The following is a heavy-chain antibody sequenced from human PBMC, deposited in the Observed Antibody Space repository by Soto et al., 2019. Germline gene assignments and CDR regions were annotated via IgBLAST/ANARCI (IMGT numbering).Heavy chain of an antibody. CDR3: ARAGIAAAGTWWFDP. V-gene: IGHV1-8*01. CDR1: GYTFTSYD. J-gene: IGHJ5*02. D-gene: IGHD6-13*01. Sequence: ASVKVSCKASGYTFTSYDINWVRQATGQGLEWMGWMNPNSGNTGYAQKFQGRVTMTRNTSISTAYMELSSLRSEDTAVYYCARAGIAAAGTWWFDPWGQGTLVTVSS. CDR2: MNPNSGNT.